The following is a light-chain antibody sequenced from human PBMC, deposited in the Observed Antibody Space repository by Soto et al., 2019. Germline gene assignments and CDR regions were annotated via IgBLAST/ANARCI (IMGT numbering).Light chain of an antibody. CDR3: SSYTSSSTWV. Sequence: QSVLTQPASVSGSPGQSITISCSGTSSDIGGYNHVSWYQQHPGKAPKLMIYEVSNRPSGVSNRFSGSKSGNTASLTISGLQAEDDTDYYCSSYTSSSTWVFGGGTKVTVL. CDR2: EVS. V-gene: IGLV2-14*01. J-gene: IGLJ3*02. CDR1: SSDIGGYNH.